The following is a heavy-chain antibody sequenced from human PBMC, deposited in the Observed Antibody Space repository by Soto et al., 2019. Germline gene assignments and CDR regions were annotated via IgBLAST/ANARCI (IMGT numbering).Heavy chain of an antibody. D-gene: IGHD4-17*01. CDR1: GFTFSGSA. V-gene: IGHV3-73*01. CDR3: TGTTDWYFDL. CDR2: IRSKANSYAT. Sequence: PGGSLRLSHAASGFTFSGSAMHWVRQASGKGLEWVGRIRSKANSYATAYAASVKGRFTISRDDSKNTAYLQMNSLKSEDTAVYYCTGTTDWYFDLWGLGTLVTVSS. J-gene: IGHJ2*01.